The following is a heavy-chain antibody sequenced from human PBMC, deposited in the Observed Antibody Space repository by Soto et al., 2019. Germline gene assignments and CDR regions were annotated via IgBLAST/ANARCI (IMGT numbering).Heavy chain of an antibody. CDR3: ARLIAVAGLYYYAMDV. V-gene: IGHV3-11*01. Sequence: QVQLVESGGGLVKPGGSLRLSCAASGFTFSDYYMSWIRQAPGKGLEWVSYISSSGTTIYYADSVKGRFTISRDNAKNSLDLQMNSLRAEDTAVYYCARLIAVAGLYYYAMDVWGQGTTVTVSS. CDR1: GFTFSDYY. J-gene: IGHJ6*02. CDR2: ISSSGTTI. D-gene: IGHD6-19*01.